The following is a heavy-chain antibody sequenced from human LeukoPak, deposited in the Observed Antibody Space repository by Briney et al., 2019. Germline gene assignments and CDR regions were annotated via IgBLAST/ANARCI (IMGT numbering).Heavy chain of an antibody. D-gene: IGHD1-26*01. V-gene: IGHV3-23*01. CDR1: RLTPYGYA. CDR3: AKWDENFYYMDV. Sequence: SLRLSSTVSRLTPYGYAISWGRQAPGKGLEWVSSISGTGGGTFYASSVRGRFTIYRDNSKDTVFLQVNGLRAEDTAIYYCAKWDENFYYMDVWGQGTTVSVSS. CDR2: ISGTGGGT. J-gene: IGHJ6*03.